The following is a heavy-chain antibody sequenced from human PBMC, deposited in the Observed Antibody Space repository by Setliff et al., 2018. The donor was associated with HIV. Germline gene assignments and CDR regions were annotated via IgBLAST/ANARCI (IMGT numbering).Heavy chain of an antibody. V-gene: IGHV4-34*01. CDR2: INHGGST. D-gene: IGHD3-9*01. Sequence: SETLSLTCAVYGGSFSNYYWSWIRQSPGEGLEWIGEINHGGSTNYNPSLKSRVTMSVDTSKNQFSLQLTPVTAADTAVYYCARSGNILTDYSYYSYFMDVWGGGTTVTVSS. CDR1: GGSFSNYY. CDR3: ARSGNILTDYSYYSYFMDV. J-gene: IGHJ6*03.